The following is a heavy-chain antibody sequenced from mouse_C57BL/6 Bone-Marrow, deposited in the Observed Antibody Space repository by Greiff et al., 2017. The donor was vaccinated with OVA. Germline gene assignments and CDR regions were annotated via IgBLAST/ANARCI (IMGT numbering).Heavy chain of an antibody. CDR1: GFTFSSYA. J-gene: IGHJ3*01. CDR2: ISSGGDYI. CDR3: TRRGIYYDYDGFDY. D-gene: IGHD2-4*01. Sequence: EVKVVESGEGLVKPGGSLKLSCAASGFTFSSYAMSWVRQTPEKRLEWVAYISSGGDYIYYADTVKGRFTISRDNARNTLYLQMSSLKSEDTAMYYCTRRGIYYDYDGFDYWGQGTLVTVSA. V-gene: IGHV5S21*01.